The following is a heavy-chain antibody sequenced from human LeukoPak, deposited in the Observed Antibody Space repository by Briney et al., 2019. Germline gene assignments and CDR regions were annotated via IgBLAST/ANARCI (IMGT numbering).Heavy chain of an antibody. CDR1: GGSVSNGNYY. CDR3: ARSQDYYGSGDY. J-gene: IGHJ4*02. CDR2: IYYSGSA. Sequence: SETLSLTCTVSGGSVSNGNYYWSWLRQPPGKALEWIGYIYYSGSANYNPSLEGRVTISVDTSKNQFSVKLSSVTAADTAVYYCARSQDYYGSGDYWSQGTLVTVSS. D-gene: IGHD3-10*01. V-gene: IGHV4-61*01.